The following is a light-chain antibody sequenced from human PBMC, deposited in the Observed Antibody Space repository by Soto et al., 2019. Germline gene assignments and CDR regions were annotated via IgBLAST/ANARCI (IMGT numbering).Light chain of an antibody. CDR3: QQSFGTPLT. CDR2: TAS. CDR1: QSISRY. V-gene: IGKV1-39*01. J-gene: IGKJ4*01. Sequence: PSSLSASVGDRVTITCRAGQSISRYLDWYQQKPGKAPNLLIYTASSLQVGLPSRFSGSGSGTDFTLTISSLQPEDSATYYCQQSFGTPLTFGGGTKVDIK.